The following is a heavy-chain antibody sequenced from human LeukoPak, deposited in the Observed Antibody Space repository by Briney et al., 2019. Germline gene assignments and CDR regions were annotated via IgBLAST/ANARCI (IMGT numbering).Heavy chain of an antibody. CDR2: ISSSGSTI. D-gene: IGHD1-26*01. CDR3: ARAPIVGATVDY. Sequence: PGGSLRLSCAVSGFTFSDYYMSWIRQAPGKGLEWVSYISSSGSTIYYADSVKGGFTISRDNAKNSLYLQMNSLRAEDTAVYYCARAPIVGATVDYWGQGTLVTVSS. J-gene: IGHJ4*02. CDR1: GFTFSDYY. V-gene: IGHV3-11*01.